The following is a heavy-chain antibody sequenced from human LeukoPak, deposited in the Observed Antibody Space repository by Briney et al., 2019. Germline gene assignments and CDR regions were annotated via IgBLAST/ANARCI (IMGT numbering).Heavy chain of an antibody. CDR2: ISYTGTT. Sequence: PSETLSLTCTLSGGSVSSGSYYWSWIRQSPGKRLEWIGYISYTGTTNYNPSLRSRVTISVDMSKNQIFLKLNSVTAADTAVYHCASPSGGRYRDDALDIWGQGTMVTVSS. CDR1: GGSVSSGSYY. CDR3: ASPSGGRYRDDALDI. V-gene: IGHV4-61*01. J-gene: IGHJ3*02. D-gene: IGHD3-10*01.